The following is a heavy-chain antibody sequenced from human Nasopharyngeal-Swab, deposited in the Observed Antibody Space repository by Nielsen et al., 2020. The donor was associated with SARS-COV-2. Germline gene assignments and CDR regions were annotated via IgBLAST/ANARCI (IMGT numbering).Heavy chain of an antibody. D-gene: IGHD3-22*01. V-gene: IGHV1-24*01. CDR3: ATGMAMIVVVMTFDI. CDR2: FDPEDGET. CDR1: GYTLPELS. Sequence: ASVKVSRKVSGYTLPELSMHWVRQAPGKGLEWMGGFDPEDGETIYAQKFQGRVTMTEDTSTDTAYMELSSLRSEDTAVYYCATGMAMIVVVMTFDIWGQGTMVTVSS. J-gene: IGHJ3*02.